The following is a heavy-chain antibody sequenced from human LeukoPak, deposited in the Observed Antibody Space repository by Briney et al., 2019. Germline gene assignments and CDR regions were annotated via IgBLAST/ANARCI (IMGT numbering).Heavy chain of an antibody. V-gene: IGHV3-21*01. CDR3: APSPDYGDYY. D-gene: IGHD4-17*01. CDR1: GFSFSTFS. CDR2: ISSSSSYI. Sequence: GGSLRLSCVVSGFSFSTFSMNWVRQAPGKGLEWVLFISSSSSYIYYEDSVKGRFTISRDNAKNSLYLQMNSLRAEDMAVYYCAPSPDYGDYYWGQGTLVTVSS. J-gene: IGHJ4*02.